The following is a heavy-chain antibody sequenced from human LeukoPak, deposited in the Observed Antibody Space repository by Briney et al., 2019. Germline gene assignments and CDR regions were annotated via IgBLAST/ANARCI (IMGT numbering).Heavy chain of an antibody. Sequence: PSETLSLTCTVSGGSISSSSYYWGWIRQPPGKGLEWIGEINHSGSTNYNPSLKSRVTISVDTSKNQFSLKLSSVTAADTAVYYCAPVVPAATPDGSYYFDYWGQGTLVTVSS. CDR2: INHSGST. V-gene: IGHV4-39*07. CDR1: GGSISSSSYY. D-gene: IGHD2-2*01. J-gene: IGHJ4*02. CDR3: APVVPAATPDGSYYFDY.